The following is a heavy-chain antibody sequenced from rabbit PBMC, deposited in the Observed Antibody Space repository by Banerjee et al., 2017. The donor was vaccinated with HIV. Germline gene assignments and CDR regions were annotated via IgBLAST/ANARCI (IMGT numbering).Heavy chain of an antibody. V-gene: IGHV1S45*01. Sequence: QEQLEESGGDLVKPEGSLTLTCTASGFSFSSSYWICWVRQAPGKGLEWIACMVAGGGGSTAYASWAKGRFTISKTSSTTVTLQMTSLTAADTATYFCARETGIVDYSLWGPGTLVTVS. D-gene: IGHD7-1*01. CDR2: MVAGGGGST. J-gene: IGHJ6*01. CDR1: GFSFSSSYW. CDR3: ARETGIVDYSL.